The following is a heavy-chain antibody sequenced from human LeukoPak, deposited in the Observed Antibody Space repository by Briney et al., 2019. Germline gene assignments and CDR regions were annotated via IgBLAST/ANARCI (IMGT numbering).Heavy chain of an antibody. D-gene: IGHD4-17*01. CDR2: IYHSGST. CDR1: GGSISSGGYS. CDR3: AGGSYGDTEEGMDV. V-gene: IGHV4-30-2*01. Sequence: PSETLSLTCAVSGGSISSGGYSWSWIRQPPGKGLEWIGYIYHSGSTYYNPSLKSRVTISVDTSKNQFSLKLSSVTAADTAVYYCAGGSYGDTEEGMDVWGQGTTVTVSS. J-gene: IGHJ6*02.